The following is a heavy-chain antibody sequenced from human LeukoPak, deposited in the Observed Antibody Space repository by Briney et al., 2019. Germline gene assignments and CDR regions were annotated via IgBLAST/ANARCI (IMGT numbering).Heavy chain of an antibody. CDR1: GYTFSSYY. CDR2: VNLSGCRT. Sequence: GSSVTVSCKASGYTFSSYYIKWVRQAPGQGLEGVGIVNLSGCRTSYPQKFKGRLTMTRDMSTSTVFMELSSLRSDDTAVYYCAREGRYYDSGGILPLHYYYYYMDVWGKGTTVTISS. CDR3: AREGRYYDSGGILPLHYYYYYMDV. J-gene: IGHJ6*03. V-gene: IGHV1-46*01. D-gene: IGHD3-22*01.